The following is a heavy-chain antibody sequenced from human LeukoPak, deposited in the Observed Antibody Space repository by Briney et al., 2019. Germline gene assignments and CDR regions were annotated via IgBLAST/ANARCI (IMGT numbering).Heavy chain of an antibody. CDR1: GFTFSRYA. Sequence: GGSLRLSCAASGFTFSRYAMRWVRQAPGKGLEWVSAISGSGGSTYYADSVMGRFTISRDNSKNTLYLQMNSLRAEDTAVYYCAKDPRGYSYAKGGDYWGQGTLVTVSS. V-gene: IGHV3-23*01. CDR3: AKDPRGYSYAKGGDY. CDR2: ISGSGGST. D-gene: IGHD5-18*01. J-gene: IGHJ4*02.